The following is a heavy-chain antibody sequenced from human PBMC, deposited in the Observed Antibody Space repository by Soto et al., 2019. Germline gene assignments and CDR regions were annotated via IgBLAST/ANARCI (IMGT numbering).Heavy chain of an antibody. V-gene: IGHV4-34*01. CDR1: GGSFSGYY. CDR2: INHSGST. CDR3: ARGVTTVIGYYYGMDV. J-gene: IGHJ6*02. D-gene: IGHD4-17*01. Sequence: SETLSLTCAVYGGSFSGYYWSWIRQPPGKGLEWIGEINHSGSTNYNPSLKSRVTISVDTSKNQFSLKLSSVTAADTAVYYCARGVTTVIGYYYGMDVWGQGTTVTVSS.